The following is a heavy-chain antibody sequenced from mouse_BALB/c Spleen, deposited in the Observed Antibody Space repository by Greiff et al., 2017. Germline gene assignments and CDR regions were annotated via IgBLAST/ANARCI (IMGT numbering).Heavy chain of an antibody. J-gene: IGHJ4*01. CDR1: GFSLTSYG. CDR2: IWAGGST. CDR3: ARDGDYYRSHYYAMDY. Sequence: QVQLKESGPGLVAPSQSLSITCTVSGFSLTSYGVHWVRQPPGKGLEWLGVIWAGGSTNYNSALVSRLSISKDNSKSQVFLKMNSLQTDDTAMYYCARDGDYYRSHYYAMDYWGQGTSVTVSS. D-gene: IGHD1-1*01. V-gene: IGHV2-9*02.